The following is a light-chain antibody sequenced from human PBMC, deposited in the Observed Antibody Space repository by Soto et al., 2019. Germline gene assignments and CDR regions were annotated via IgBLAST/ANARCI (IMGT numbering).Light chain of an antibody. CDR2: DVT. J-gene: IGLJ2*01. CDR3: CSYAGRYTGL. CDR1: SSDVGGYNY. V-gene: IGLV2-11*01. Sequence: QSVLTQPRSVSGSPGQSVTISCTGTSSDVGGYNYVSWYQHHPGKAPKLIIYDVTKRPSGVPDRFSGSKSGNTASLTISGLQAEDEADYYRCSYAGRYTGLFGGGTKLTVL.